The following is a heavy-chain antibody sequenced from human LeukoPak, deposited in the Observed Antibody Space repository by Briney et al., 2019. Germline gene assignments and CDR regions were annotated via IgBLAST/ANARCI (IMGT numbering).Heavy chain of an antibody. CDR1: GGSISSYY. V-gene: IGHV4-59*01. J-gene: IGHJ4*02. CDR3: ARVTYYYDSSGYYTLYFDY. D-gene: IGHD3-22*01. CDR2: IYYSGSN. Sequence: SETLSLTCTVSGGSISSYYWSWIRQPPGKGLEWIGYIYYSGSNNYNPSLKSRVTISVDTSKNQFSLKLSSVTAADTAVYYCARVTYYYDSSGYYTLYFDYWGQGTLVTVSS.